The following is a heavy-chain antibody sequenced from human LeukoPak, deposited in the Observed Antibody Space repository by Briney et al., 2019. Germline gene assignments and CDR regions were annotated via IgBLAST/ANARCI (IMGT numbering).Heavy chain of an antibody. V-gene: IGHV4-61*01. Sequence: SETLSLTCTVPGGSVSSGSYYWSWIRQPPGKGLEWIGYIYYSGSTNYNPSLKSRVTISVDTSKNQFSLKLSSVTAADTAVYYCARDRGYYDSSGYYWNWFDPWGQGTLVTVSS. CDR2: IYYSGST. CDR1: GGSVSSGSYY. CDR3: ARDRGYYDSSGYYWNWFDP. J-gene: IGHJ5*02. D-gene: IGHD3-22*01.